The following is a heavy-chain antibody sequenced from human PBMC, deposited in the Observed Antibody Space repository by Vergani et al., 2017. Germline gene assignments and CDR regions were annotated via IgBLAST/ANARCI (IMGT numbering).Heavy chain of an antibody. CDR2: ISYDGSNK. Sequence: QVQLVESGGGVVQPGRSLRLSCAASGFTFSSYGMHWVRQAPGKGLEWVAVISYDGSNKYYADSVKGRFTISRDNSKNTLYLQMNSLRAEDTAVYYCAKVAILTDLSRYYFDYWGQGTLVTVSS. D-gene: IGHD3-9*01. J-gene: IGHJ4*02. V-gene: IGHV3-30*18. CDR3: AKVAILTDLSRYYFDY. CDR1: GFTFSSYG.